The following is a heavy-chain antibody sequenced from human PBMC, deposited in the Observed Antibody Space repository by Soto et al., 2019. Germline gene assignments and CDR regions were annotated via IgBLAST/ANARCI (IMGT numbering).Heavy chain of an antibody. CDR2: ISYSGTT. CDR3: ARGRGYSYGLDP. J-gene: IGHJ5*02. D-gene: IGHD5-18*01. V-gene: IGHV4-30-4*01. Sequence: QVQLQESGPGLVKPSQTLSLTCTVSGDSISSINNYWRWIRQPPGEGLEWIGFISYSGTTSYSPSLKSRVAISLDTSKNQFSLSLNFVTAADTAVYYCARGRGYSYGLDPWGQGSLVTVSS. CDR1: GDSISSINNY.